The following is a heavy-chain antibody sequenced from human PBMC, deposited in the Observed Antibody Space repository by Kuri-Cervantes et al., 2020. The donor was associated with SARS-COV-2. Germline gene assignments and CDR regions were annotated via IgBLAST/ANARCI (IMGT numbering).Heavy chain of an antibody. CDR3: ARGEVPYDADY. Sequence: ASVKVSCKASGYTFTGYYMHWVRQAPGQGLEWMGWMNPNSGNTGYAQKFQGRVTITRNTSINTAYMELSSLRSEDTAVYYCARGEVPYDADYWGQGTLVTVSS. CDR1: GYTFTGYY. J-gene: IGHJ4*02. V-gene: IGHV1-8*03. D-gene: IGHD3-22*01. CDR2: MNPNSGNT.